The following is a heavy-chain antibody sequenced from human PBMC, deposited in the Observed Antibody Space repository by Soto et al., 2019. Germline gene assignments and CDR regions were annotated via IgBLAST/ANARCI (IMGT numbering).Heavy chain of an antibody. CDR3: ARGGGYPPPRFDY. J-gene: IGHJ4*02. CDR1: GDSISSDNYY. Sequence: QVQLQESGPGLVKPSQTLSLTCTVSGDSISSDNYYWSWIRQPPGKGLEWIGHIFSSGSTQYNPSLKSRVTISLDTSQNQFSLKLTSMTAADTAVYFCARGGGYPPPRFDYWGPGTLVSVSS. CDR2: IFSSGST. D-gene: IGHD3-16*02. V-gene: IGHV4-30-4*01.